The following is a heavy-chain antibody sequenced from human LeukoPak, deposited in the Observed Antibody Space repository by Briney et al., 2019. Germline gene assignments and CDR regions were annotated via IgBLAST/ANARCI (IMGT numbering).Heavy chain of an antibody. D-gene: IGHD1-14*01. CDR2: IGNTGRTI. Sequence: GRSLRLSCAASGFTFSSYAMHWVRQAPGRGLEWVSYIGNTGRTIYYVDSVKGRFTVSRDNAKNSLYLQMNSLRAEDTAIYYCVRGDRYFFDYWGQGTLVTVSS. CDR1: GFTFSSYA. J-gene: IGHJ4*02. CDR3: VRGDRYFFDY. V-gene: IGHV3-48*03.